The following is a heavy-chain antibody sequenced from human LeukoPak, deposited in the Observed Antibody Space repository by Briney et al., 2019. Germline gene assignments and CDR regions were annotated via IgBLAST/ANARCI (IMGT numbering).Heavy chain of an antibody. CDR3: ARDPGTVTTGPHSVDY. CDR1: GFTFSSYW. V-gene: IGHV3-7*01. Sequence: PGGSLRLSCAASGFTFSSYWMSWVRQAPGEGLEWVANIKQDGSEKYYVDSVKGRFTISRDNAKNSLYLQMNSLRAEDTAVYYCARDPGTVTTGPHSVDYWGQGTLVTVSS. J-gene: IGHJ4*02. CDR2: IKQDGSEK. D-gene: IGHD4-17*01.